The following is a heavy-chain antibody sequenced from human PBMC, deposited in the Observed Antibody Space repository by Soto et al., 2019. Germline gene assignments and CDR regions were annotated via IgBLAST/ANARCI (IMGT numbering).Heavy chain of an antibody. V-gene: IGHV3-30*18. D-gene: IGHD2-15*01. CDR3: AKDPSRYCSGGSCYGLDY. Sequence: GGSLRLSCAASGFTFSSYGMHWVRQAPGKGLEWVAVISYDGSNKYYADSVKGRFTISRDNSKNTLYLQMNSLRAEDTAVYYCAKDPSRYCSGGSCYGLDYWGQGTLVTVSS. CDR1: GFTFSSYG. J-gene: IGHJ4*02. CDR2: ISYDGSNK.